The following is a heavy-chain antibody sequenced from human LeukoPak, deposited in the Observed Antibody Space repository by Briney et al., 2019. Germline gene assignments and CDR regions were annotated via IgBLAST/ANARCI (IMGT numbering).Heavy chain of an antibody. CDR1: GFTFSSYS. V-gene: IGHV3-48*04. CDR2: ISSSGSTI. Sequence: PGGSLRLSCAASGFTFSSYSMNWIRQAPGKGLEWVSYISSSGSTIYYADSVKGRFTISRDNAKNSLYLQMNSLRAEDTAVYYCASQLRKYGMDVWGQGTTVTVSS. D-gene: IGHD1-1*01. CDR3: ASQLRKYGMDV. J-gene: IGHJ6*02.